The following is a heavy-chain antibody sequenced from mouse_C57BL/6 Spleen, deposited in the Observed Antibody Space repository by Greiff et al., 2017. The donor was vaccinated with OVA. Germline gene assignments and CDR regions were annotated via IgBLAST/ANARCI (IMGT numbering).Heavy chain of an antibody. Sequence: QVQLQQPGAELVRPGSSVKLSCKASGYTFTSYWMHWVKQRPIQGLEWIGNIDPSDSETHYNQKFKDKATLTVDKSSSTAYMQLSSLTSEDSAVYYCVRRGYEGLFDYWGQGTTLTVSS. CDR2: IDPSDSET. CDR1: GYTFTSYW. CDR3: VRRGYEGLFDY. V-gene: IGHV1-52*01. D-gene: IGHD3-1*01. J-gene: IGHJ2*01.